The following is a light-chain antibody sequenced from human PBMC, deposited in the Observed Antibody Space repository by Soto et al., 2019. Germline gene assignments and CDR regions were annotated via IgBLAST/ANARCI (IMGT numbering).Light chain of an antibody. J-gene: IGKJ1*01. V-gene: IGKV1-5*01. CDR1: QNIRNG. Sequence: DIQMTQSPSTLSASVGDRDTITCRASQNIRNGVAWYQQKPGKAPNLLIYDASSLQSGVPSRFSGSGSGTDFTLTISSLQSDDFATYYCQQYSDYKSFGQGTKVEVK. CDR3: QQYSDYKS. CDR2: DAS.